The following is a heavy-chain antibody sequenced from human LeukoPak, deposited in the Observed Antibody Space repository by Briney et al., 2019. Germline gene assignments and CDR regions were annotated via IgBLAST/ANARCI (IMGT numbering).Heavy chain of an antibody. CDR3: AKDGRDVLCEC. D-gene: IGHD3-3*01. CDR2: ISSDDSST. Sequence: GGSLSLSRAASGFSVNTYSMNWVRQAPGKGLEWVSTISSDDSSTHYADSVQGRFTISRDNSENTLYLQMNSLRAEDTAVYYCAKDGRDVLCECWGQGTLVTVSS. CDR1: GFSVNTYS. V-gene: IGHV3-23*01. J-gene: IGHJ4*02.